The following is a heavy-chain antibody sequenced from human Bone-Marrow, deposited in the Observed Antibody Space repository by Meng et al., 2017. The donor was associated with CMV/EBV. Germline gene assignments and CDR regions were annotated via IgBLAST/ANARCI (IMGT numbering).Heavy chain of an antibody. CDR1: GGTFNNDA. Sequence: QVQLVQSGADGRKPGSSVKISCKASGGTFNNDAITWVRQAPGQGLEWMGCIIPIFGTANYAQKFQGRVTIIADKSTNTNYMELSSLRSEDTAVYYCARGQQYMDFWGQGTLVTVSS. D-gene: IGHD6-13*01. CDR3: ARGQQYMDF. J-gene: IGHJ4*02. V-gene: IGHV1-69*06. CDR2: IIPIFGTA.